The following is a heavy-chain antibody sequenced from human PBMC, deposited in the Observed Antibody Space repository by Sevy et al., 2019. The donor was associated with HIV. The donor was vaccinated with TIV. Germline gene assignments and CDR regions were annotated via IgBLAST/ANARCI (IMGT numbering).Heavy chain of an antibody. D-gene: IGHD2-15*01. CDR3: ARKFLCSGGSCYSGFSYYGMDV. CDR2: INPNSGGT. V-gene: IGHV1-2*02. CDR1: GYTFTGYY. J-gene: IGHJ6*02. Sequence: ASVKVSCKASGYTFTGYYMHWVRQAPGQGLEWMGWINPNSGGTNYAQKFQGRVTMTRDTSISTAYMELSRLGSDDTAVYYCARKFLCSGGSCYSGFSYYGMDVWGQGTTVTVSS.